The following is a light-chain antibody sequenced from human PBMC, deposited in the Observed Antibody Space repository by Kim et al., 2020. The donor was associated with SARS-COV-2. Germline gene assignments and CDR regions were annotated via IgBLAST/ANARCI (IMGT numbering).Light chain of an antibody. J-gene: IGKJ2*01. CDR1: HDITNY. CDR2: AAS. CDR3: LDYNNDPPT. Sequence: DIQVTQSPSSLSASVGDRVTITCRSSHDITNYLVWIQQKPGEAPRSLIYAASTLRGGVSSRFSGSGSGTEFTLTISYLQPEDFATYYGLDYNNDPPTFGQGTKVEI. V-gene: IGKV1-16*01.